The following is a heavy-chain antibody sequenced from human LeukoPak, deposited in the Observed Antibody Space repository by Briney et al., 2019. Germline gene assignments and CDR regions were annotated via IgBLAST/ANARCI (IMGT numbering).Heavy chain of an antibody. CDR2: IYYSGST. Sequence: SETLSLTCTVSGGXMRSYYCSWIRQPAGKGLEWTGYIYYSGSTYYNPSLKSRVTISVDTSKNQFSLKLSSVTAADTAMYYCARHYIAAGGGDAFDIWGQGTMVTVSS. V-gene: IGHV4-59*08. CDR3: ARHYIAAGGGDAFDI. J-gene: IGHJ3*02. D-gene: IGHD6-13*01. CDR1: GGXMRSYY.